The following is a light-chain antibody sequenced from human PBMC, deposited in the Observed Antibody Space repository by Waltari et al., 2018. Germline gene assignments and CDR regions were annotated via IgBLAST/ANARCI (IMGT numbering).Light chain of an antibody. Sequence: EIVMTQSPVILSVSPGDGATLPCRSSPNVGSDLAWYQHKPGQPPRLLIYDASTRASDIPARFSGRGSGTEFTLTISSLQSEDFAIYYCQQYNERPPLTFGGGTKVDIK. CDR1: PNVGSD. J-gene: IGKJ4*01. CDR3: QQYNERPPLT. CDR2: DAS. V-gene: IGKV3-15*01.